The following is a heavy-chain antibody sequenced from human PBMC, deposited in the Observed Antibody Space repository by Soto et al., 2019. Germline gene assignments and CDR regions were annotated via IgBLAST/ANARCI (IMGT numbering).Heavy chain of an antibody. J-gene: IGHJ5*02. CDR3: ARDPWLEIFGVVRPGWFDP. CDR1: GFTFSSYS. Sequence: GGSLRLSCAASGFTFSSYSMNWVRQAPGKGLEWVSSISSSSSYIYYADSVKGRFTISRDNAKNSLYLQMNSLRAEDTAVYYCARDPWLEIFGVVRPGWFDPWGQGTLVTVSS. V-gene: IGHV3-21*01. D-gene: IGHD3-3*01. CDR2: ISSSSSYI.